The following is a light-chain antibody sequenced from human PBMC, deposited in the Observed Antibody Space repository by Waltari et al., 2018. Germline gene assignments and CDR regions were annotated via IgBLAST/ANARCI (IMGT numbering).Light chain of an antibody. V-gene: IGLV2-14*01. J-gene: IGLJ1*01. CDR2: DVS. CDR3: SSYTSSSTRV. Sequence: QSALTQPASVSGSPGQSITISCTGTSSDVGGYNYVSWYQQHPGKAPKLMIYDVSNRPSGLSNRFPGSKSCNTASLTISGLQAEDEADYYCSSYTSSSTRVFGTGTKVTVL. CDR1: SSDVGGYNY.